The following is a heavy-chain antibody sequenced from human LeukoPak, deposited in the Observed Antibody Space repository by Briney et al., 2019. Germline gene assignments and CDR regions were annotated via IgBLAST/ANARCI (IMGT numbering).Heavy chain of an antibody. Sequence: PSETLSLTCTVSGGSISSGGYYWSWIPQPPGKGLEWIGYIYHSGSTYYNPFLKSRVTISVYRSKNQFSLKLSSVTAADTAVYYCARDDYGLWGQGTLVTVSS. CDR2: IYHSGST. D-gene: IGHD4-17*01. CDR1: GGSISSGGYY. J-gene: IGHJ4*02. V-gene: IGHV4-30-2*01. CDR3: ARDDYGL.